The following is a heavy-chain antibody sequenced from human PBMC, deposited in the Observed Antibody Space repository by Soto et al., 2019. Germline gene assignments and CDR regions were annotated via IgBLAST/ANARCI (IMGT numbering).Heavy chain of an antibody. CDR2: IYYSGST. CDR3: ARDRYDFWSGYPQYYYYGMDV. J-gene: IGHJ6*02. CDR1: GGSISSGDYY. V-gene: IGHV4-30-4*02. Sequence: SETLSLTCTVSGGSISSGDYYWSWIRQRPGTGLEWIGYIYYSGSTYYNPSLKSRVTISVDTSKNQFSLKLSSVTAADTAVYYCARDRYDFWSGYPQYYYYGMDVWGQGTTVTGSS. D-gene: IGHD3-3*01.